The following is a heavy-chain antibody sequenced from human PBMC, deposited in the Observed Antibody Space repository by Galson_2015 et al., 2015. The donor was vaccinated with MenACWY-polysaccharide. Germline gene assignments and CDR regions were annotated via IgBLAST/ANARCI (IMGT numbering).Heavy chain of an antibody. Sequence: SLRLSCAASGFTFSSYSMNWVRQAPGKGLEWVSYISSSSSTFYYAASVRGRLTISRDNAKNSLFLLMNILRAEDTAEYYWARLHCSTTSCYPTDSYYSGTDVSGQGTPVT. V-gene: IGHV3-48*01. CDR1: GFTFSSYS. J-gene: IGHJ6*02. D-gene: IGHD2-2*01. CDR2: ISSSSSTF. CDR3: ARLHCSTTSCYPTDSYYSGTDV.